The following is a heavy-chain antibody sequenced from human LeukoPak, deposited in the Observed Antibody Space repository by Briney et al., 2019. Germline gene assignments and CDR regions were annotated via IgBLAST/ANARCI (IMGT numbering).Heavy chain of an antibody. J-gene: IGHJ4*02. D-gene: IGHD3-16*01. V-gene: IGHV3-48*01. Sequence: PGGSLRLSCAASEFTFSSYGMHWVRQAPGKGLEWVSYISGRSGTISYADSVKGRFTISADYAKNSLFLQMNSLRAEDTAVYYCARDVSYAFDHWGQGTLVTVSS. CDR3: ARDVSYAFDH. CDR1: EFTFSSYG. CDR2: ISGRSGTI.